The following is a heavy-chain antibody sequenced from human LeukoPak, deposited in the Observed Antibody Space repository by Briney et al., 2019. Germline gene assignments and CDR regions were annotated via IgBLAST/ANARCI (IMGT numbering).Heavy chain of an antibody. CDR1: GYSFTSYW. CDR2: IYPGDSDS. CDR3: ARLLEGVTGTWGY. D-gene: IGHD6-19*01. J-gene: IGHJ4*02. Sequence: GESLKIACKGSGYSFTSYWIGWVRQMPGKGLEWMGIIYPGDSDSRYSPSLQGQVSISADKSISNAYLQWSSLKASDTAMYYCARLLEGVTGTWGYWGQGTLVTVSS. V-gene: IGHV5-51*01.